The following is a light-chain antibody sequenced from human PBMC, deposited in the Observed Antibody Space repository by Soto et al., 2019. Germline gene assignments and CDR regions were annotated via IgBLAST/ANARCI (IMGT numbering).Light chain of an antibody. CDR2: EVS. Sequence: QSALTQPASVSGSPGQSITISCTGTSSDVGGFTYVSWYQQYPGKAPKLMIYEVSNRPSGVSNRFSGSKSGNTASLTISGLQAEDEADYYCQSYDSGLFGLIFGEGTKLTVL. V-gene: IGLV2-14*01. CDR1: SSDVGGFTY. J-gene: IGLJ2*01. CDR3: QSYDSGLFGLI.